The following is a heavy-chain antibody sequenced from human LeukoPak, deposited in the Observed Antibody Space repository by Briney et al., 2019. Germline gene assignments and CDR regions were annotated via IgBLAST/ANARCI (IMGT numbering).Heavy chain of an antibody. Sequence: PSETLSLTCTVSGGSISSYYWSWIRQPPGKGLEWIGYIYYSGSTNYNPSLKSRVTISVDTSKNQFSLKLSSVTAADTAVYYCARSAIWGSYRFLDYWGQGILVTVSS. CDR2: IYYSGST. V-gene: IGHV4-59*01. CDR1: GGSISSYY. J-gene: IGHJ4*01. CDR3: ARSAIWGSYRFLDY. D-gene: IGHD3-16*02.